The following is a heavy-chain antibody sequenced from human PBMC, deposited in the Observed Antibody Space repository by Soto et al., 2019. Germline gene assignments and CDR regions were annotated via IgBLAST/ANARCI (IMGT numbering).Heavy chain of an antibody. CDR1: GFTFSSYA. CDR3: ANYYDRSRYPDY. CDR2: ITASGGST. J-gene: IGHJ4*02. D-gene: IGHD3-22*01. Sequence: GGSLRLSCAASGFTFSSYAMSWVRQAPGKGLEWVSGITASGGSTSYADSVKGRFTISRDNSKNTLYLQMNSLRAEDTAVYYCANYYDRSRYPDYWRPGTLVNVSS. V-gene: IGHV3-23*01.